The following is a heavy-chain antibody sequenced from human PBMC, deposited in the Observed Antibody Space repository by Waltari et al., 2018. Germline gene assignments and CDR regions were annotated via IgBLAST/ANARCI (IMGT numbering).Heavy chain of an antibody. CDR1: GGSFSGYY. CDR2: INHSGST. D-gene: IGHD3-10*01. CDR3: ARGRLASLLWFRELLSYYFDY. V-gene: IGHV4-34*01. Sequence: QVQLQQWGAGLLKPSETLSLTCAVYGGSFSGYYWSWIRQRPGQGLEWIGEINHSGSTNYNPSLQSRVTISVDTSKNQFSLKLSSVTAADTAVYYCARGRLASLLWFRELLSYYFDYWGQGTLVTVSS. J-gene: IGHJ4*02.